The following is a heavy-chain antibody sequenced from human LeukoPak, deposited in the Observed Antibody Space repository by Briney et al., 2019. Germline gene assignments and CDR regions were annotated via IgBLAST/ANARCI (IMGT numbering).Heavy chain of an antibody. CDR2: ISSSSSYI. J-gene: IGHJ4*02. D-gene: IGHD4-17*01. CDR3: ARDHSPGYGDYT. Sequence: PGGSLRLSCAASGFTFSSYSMNWVRQAPGKGLEWVSSISSSSSYIYYADSVKGRFTISRDNAKNSLYPQMNSLRAEDTAVYYCARDHSPGYGDYTWGQGTLVTVSS. V-gene: IGHV3-21*01. CDR1: GFTFSSYS.